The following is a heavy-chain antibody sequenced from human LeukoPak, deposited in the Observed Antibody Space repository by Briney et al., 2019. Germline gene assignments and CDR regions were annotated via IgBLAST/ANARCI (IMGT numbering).Heavy chain of an antibody. CDR1: GFTFSTYA. CDR2: IGGSAGGT. Sequence: HPGGSLRLSCAASGFTFSTYAMTWVRQAPGKGLEWVSVIGGSAGGTYNADSVKGRFTISRDNSKNTLYLQMNSLRAEDTAIYYCAKGATLIQGGTRHFDYWGQGILVTVSP. CDR3: AKGATLIQGGTRHFDY. D-gene: IGHD3-10*01. V-gene: IGHV3-23*01. J-gene: IGHJ4*02.